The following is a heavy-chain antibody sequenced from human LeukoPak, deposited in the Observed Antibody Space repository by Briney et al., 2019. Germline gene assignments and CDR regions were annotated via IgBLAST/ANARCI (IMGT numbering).Heavy chain of an antibody. V-gene: IGHV3-23*01. Sequence: PGGSLRLSCAASGLTFSSYAMHWVRQAPGKGLEWASSIGGGGINTHYADSVQGRFTISRDNSRNTLFLQMNSLRAEDTAVYYCAKMVGTVPSDYWGQGTLVTVSS. CDR3: AKMVGTVPSDY. CDR2: IGGGGINT. J-gene: IGHJ4*02. CDR1: GLTFSSYA. D-gene: IGHD4-23*01.